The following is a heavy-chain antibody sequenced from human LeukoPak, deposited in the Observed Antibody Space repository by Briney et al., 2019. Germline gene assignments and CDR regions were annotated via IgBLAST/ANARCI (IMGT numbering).Heavy chain of an antibody. D-gene: IGHD3-10*01. V-gene: IGHV3-49*03. J-gene: IGHJ4*02. CDR3: KRVTGDYYGSDEIYYFDY. CDR2: IRSKAYGGTT. Sequence: GGSLRLSCTASGFTFGDYAMSWFRQAPGKGLEWVGFIRSKAYGGTTEYAASVKGRFTISRDDSESIAYLQMNSLKTEDTAVYYCKRVTGDYYGSDEIYYFDYRGQGTLVTVSS. CDR1: GFTFGDYA.